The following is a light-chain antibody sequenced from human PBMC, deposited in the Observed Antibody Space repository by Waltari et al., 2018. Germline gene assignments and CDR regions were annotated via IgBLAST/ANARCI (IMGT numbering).Light chain of an antibody. J-gene: IGLJ3*02. CDR3: SSYPRTGTWL. V-gene: IGLV2-14*03. CDR2: DVT. Sequence: QSALTQPASVSGSPGQSVTISCTGTSSDSVAYYFVSWYQQHPGKAPKLIIFDVTTRPSGVSNRFSGSKSGSTASLTISGLQAEDEADYFCSSYPRTGTWLFGGGTKLTVL. CDR1: SSDSVAYYF.